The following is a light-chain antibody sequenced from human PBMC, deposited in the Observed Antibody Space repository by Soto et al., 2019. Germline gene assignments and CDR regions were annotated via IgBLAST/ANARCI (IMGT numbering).Light chain of an antibody. CDR3: AAWDDSLSAAV. CDR1: SSNIGSNT. CDR2: SNN. V-gene: IGLV1-44*01. Sequence: QSVLTQPPSASGTPGQRVTISCSGSSSNIGSNTVNWYQQLPGTAPKLLIYSNNQRPSGVPDRFSGSKSGTSASLAISGLQSEDEADYYCAAWDDSLSAAVFGGGTKVTVL. J-gene: IGLJ2*01.